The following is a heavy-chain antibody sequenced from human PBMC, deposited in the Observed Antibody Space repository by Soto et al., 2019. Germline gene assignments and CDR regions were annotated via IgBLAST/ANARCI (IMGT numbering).Heavy chain of an antibody. CDR2: MNPNSGNT. Sequence: QVQLVQSGAEVKKPGASVKVSCKASGYTFTSYDINWVRQATGQGLEWMGWMNPNSGNTGYAQKFQGRVTMTRNTTISTAYMELSSLRSEDTGVYYCPRRRTFYDGSGYYSPWGQGTLVTVSS. CDR3: PRRRTFYDGSGYYSP. J-gene: IGHJ5*02. D-gene: IGHD3-22*01. V-gene: IGHV1-8*01. CDR1: GYTFTSYD.